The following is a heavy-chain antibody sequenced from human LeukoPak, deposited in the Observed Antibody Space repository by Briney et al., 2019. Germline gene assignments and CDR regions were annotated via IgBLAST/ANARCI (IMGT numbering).Heavy chain of an antibody. Sequence: ASVKVSCKASGYTFTNYYIHWVRQAPGQGLEWMGIINPSGGSTGYTQKFQGRVTMTRDTSTSTVYMELSNLRSEDTAVYYCARDSKSLGVVVVNASYYFDYWGPGTLVTVSS. CDR1: GYTFTNYY. CDR2: INPSGGST. V-gene: IGHV1-46*01. D-gene: IGHD2-8*02. CDR3: ARDSKSLGVVVVNASYYFDY. J-gene: IGHJ4*02.